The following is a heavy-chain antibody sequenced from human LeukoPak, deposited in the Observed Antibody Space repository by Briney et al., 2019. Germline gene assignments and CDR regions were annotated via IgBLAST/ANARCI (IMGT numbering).Heavy chain of an antibody. D-gene: IGHD4-17*01. CDR3: ARDDDYGFDY. CDR2: IYHSGST. V-gene: IGHV4-4*02. CDR1: GFTFSSYAM. J-gene: IGHJ4*02. Sequence: GSLRLSCAASGFTFSSYAMSWVRQPPGKGLEWIGEIYHSGSTNYNPSLKSRVTISVDKSKNQFPLKLSSVTAADTAVYYCARDDDYGFDYWGQGTLVTVSS.